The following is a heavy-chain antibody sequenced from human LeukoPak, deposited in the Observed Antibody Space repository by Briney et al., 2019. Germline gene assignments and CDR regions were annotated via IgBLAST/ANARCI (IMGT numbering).Heavy chain of an antibody. Sequence: SETLSLTCTVSGGSISSSSYSWGWIRQPPGKGLEWIGSIYYSGSTYYNPSLKSRVTISVDTSKNQFSLKLSSVTAADTAVYYCATPTSIAARGHAFDIWGQGTMVTVSS. D-gene: IGHD6-6*01. V-gene: IGHV4-39*07. CDR2: IYYSGST. J-gene: IGHJ3*02. CDR1: GGSISSSSYS. CDR3: ATPTSIAARGHAFDI.